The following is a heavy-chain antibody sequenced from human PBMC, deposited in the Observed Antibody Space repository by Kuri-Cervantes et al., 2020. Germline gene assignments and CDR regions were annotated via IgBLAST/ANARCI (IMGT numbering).Heavy chain of an antibody. CDR3: VTVGRGTYFDY. J-gene: IGHJ4*02. Sequence: LSLTCVASGLTFSDFYLNWVRQAPGKRLEWVANINEDGREKYYVDSVKGRFTISRDNAKKSLYLQMNSLRAEDTAVYYCVTVGRGTYFDYWGRGNLVTDSS. CDR1: GLTFSDFY. CDR2: INEDGREK. V-gene: IGHV3-7*01.